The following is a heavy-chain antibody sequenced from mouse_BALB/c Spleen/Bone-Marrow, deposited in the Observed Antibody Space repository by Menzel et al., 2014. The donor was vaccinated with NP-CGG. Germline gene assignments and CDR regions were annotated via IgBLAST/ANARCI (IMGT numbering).Heavy chain of an antibody. CDR1: GYTFTDYY. J-gene: IGHJ3*01. D-gene: IGHD2-14*01. CDR2: IYPGNGNT. V-gene: IGHV1-77*01. Sequence: QVQLQQSGAELARPGASVKLSCKASGYTFTDYYINWVRRRTVQGLEWIGEIYPGNGNTYYNEKFKGKATLTADKSSSTAYMQLSSLTSEDSAVYFCARGGYYRYDGFAYWGQGTLVTVSA. CDR3: ARGGYYRYDGFAY.